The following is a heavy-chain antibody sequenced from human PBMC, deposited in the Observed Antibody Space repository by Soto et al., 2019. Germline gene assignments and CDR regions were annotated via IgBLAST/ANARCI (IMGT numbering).Heavy chain of an antibody. CDR2: IYYTGRT. Sequence: SETLSLTCTVSGGSISGSDYHWGWIRQPPGKGLDWIGRIYYTGRTYYNPSLKSRVTIYVDTSKNQFSLKLSSVTAADTAVYYCARLRPMVNSCWFDPWGQGTLVTVSS. V-gene: IGHV4-39*01. CDR1: GGSISGSDYH. D-gene: IGHD5-18*01. CDR3: ARLRPMVNSCWFDP. J-gene: IGHJ5*02.